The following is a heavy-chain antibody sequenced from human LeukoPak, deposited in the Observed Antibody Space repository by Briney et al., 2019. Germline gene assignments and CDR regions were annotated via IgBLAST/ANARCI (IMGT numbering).Heavy chain of an antibody. V-gene: IGHV4-59*01. CDR3: ASVPAGHWYFDL. CDR1: DGSINSYY. Sequence: SETLSLTCSVSDGSINSYYWNWIRRPPGKGLEWIGYIYYSGSTNYNPSLKSRVTISVDTSKNQFSLKLSSVTAADTAVYYCASVPAGHWYFDLWGRGTLVTVSS. CDR2: IYYSGST. J-gene: IGHJ2*01.